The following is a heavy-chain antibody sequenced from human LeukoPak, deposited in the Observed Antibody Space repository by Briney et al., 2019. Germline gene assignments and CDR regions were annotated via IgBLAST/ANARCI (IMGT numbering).Heavy chain of an antibody. J-gene: IGHJ4*02. D-gene: IGHD6-13*01. CDR3: ARAAGAAGGQYFDY. CDR2: SYTNGDT. Sequence: SETLSLTCTVSGGSISGYFWSWIRQPAGQGLEWIGRSYTNGDTRYNPSLKTRVTMSVDTSKNQLSLKLRPVTAADTAVYYCARAAGAAGGQYFDYWGQGMLVTVSS. CDR1: GGSISGYF. V-gene: IGHV4-4*07.